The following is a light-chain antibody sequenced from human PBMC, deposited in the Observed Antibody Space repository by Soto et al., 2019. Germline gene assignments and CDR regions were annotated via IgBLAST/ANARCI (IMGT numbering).Light chain of an antibody. CDR1: SSDVGGYNY. V-gene: IGLV2-11*01. Sequence: QSALTQPRSVSGSPGQSVTISCTGTSSDVGGYNYVSWYQQHTGKAPKLMISDVGKRPSGVPDRFSGSKSGNTASLTISGLQAEDEANYYCCSYAGSYSVVFGGGTKVTVL. CDR3: CSYAGSYSVV. CDR2: DVG. J-gene: IGLJ2*01.